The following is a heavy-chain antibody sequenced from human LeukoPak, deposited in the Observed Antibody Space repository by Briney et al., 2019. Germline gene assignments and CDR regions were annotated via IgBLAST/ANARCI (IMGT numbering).Heavy chain of an antibody. CDR3: ARDLLEPEMAA. V-gene: IGHV3-53*01. CDR2: IYSSGDT. J-gene: IGHJ5*02. D-gene: IGHD5-24*01. Sequence: GGSLRLSCGASGFTNYMNWVRQAPERGLEWVSTIYSSGDTYYADSVRGRFTISRDKTENMLFLQMNSLRVEDTAIYYCARDLLEPEMAAWGLGTLVTVSS. CDR1: GFTNY.